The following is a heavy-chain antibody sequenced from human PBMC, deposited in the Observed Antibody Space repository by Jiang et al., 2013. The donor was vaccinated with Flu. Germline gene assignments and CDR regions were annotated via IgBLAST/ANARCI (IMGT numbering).Heavy chain of an antibody. CDR3: ASPMSTHTSGAYYYYYYGMDV. V-gene: IGHV1-2*02. J-gene: IGHJ6*02. D-gene: IGHD1-26*01. CDR2: INPNSGGT. CDR1: GYTFTGYY. Sequence: SGAEVKKPGASVKVSCKASGYTFTGYYMHWVRQAPGQGLEWMGWINPNSGGTNYAQKFQGRVTMTRDTSISTAYMELSRLRSDDTAVYYCASPMSTHTSGAYYYYYYGMDVWAKGPRSPSP.